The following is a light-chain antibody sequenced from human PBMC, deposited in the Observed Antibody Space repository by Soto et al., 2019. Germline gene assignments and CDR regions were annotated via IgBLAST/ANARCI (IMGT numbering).Light chain of an antibody. CDR1: QSISGW. V-gene: IGKV1-5*01. CDR2: DAS. CDR3: QQYNSYPRT. Sequence: DIQMTQSPSTLSASRGDRVTITCRASQSISGWLAWYQQKPGKAPKLLIYDASILESGVPSRFSGSGSGTEFTLTISSLQPDDFATYYCQQYNSYPRTFGQGTKVDIK. J-gene: IGKJ1*01.